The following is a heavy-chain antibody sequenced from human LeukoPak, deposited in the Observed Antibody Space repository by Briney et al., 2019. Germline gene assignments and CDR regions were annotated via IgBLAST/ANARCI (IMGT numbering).Heavy chain of an antibody. J-gene: IGHJ3*02. CDR2: ISSSSSYI. CDR1: GFTFSSYS. Sequence: GGSLRLSCAAPGFTFSSYSMDWVRQAPGKGLEWVSSISSSSSYIYYADSVKGRFTISRDNAKSSLYLQMNSLRAEDTAVYYCARDDAFDIWGQGTMVTVSS. V-gene: IGHV3-21*01. CDR3: ARDDAFDI.